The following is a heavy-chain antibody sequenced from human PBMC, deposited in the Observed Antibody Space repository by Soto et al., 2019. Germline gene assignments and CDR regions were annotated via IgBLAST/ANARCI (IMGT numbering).Heavy chain of an antibody. Sequence: SETLSLTCTLPPGSLSSGDYYWSWIRQPPGKGLEWIGYIYYSGSTYYNPSLKSRVTISVDTSKNQFSLKLSSVTAADTAVYYCARGQTGTYYDFWSNNWFDPWGQGTLVTVSS. J-gene: IGHJ5*02. CDR2: IYYSGST. CDR1: PGSLSSGDYY. V-gene: IGHV4-30-4*01. D-gene: IGHD3-3*01. CDR3: ARGQTGTYYDFWSNNWFDP.